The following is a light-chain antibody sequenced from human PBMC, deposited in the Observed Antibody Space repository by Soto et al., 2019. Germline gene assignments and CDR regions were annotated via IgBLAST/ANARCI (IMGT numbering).Light chain of an antibody. CDR3: QQYHNWPPQYT. J-gene: IGKJ2*01. CDR1: HSVASN. Sequence: EIVMTQSPASLSVSPGDGATLSCRASHSVASNVAWYQQKPGQGPRLLIHGASTRALGVPARFSGSGSRTDFTLTISSLQSEDFAVYYCQQYHNWPPQYTFGQGTKLQIK. V-gene: IGKV3-15*01. CDR2: GAS.